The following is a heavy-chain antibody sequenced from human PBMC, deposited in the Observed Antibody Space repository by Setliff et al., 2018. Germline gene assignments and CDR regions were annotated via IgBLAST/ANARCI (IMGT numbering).Heavy chain of an antibody. CDR2: INPSDGST. J-gene: IGHJ4*02. D-gene: IGHD3-3*01. CDR1: GYTLTELS. V-gene: IGHV1-46*01. Sequence: GASVKVSCKVSGYTLTELSRHWVRQAPGQGLEWMGVINPSDGSTTYAQKFQGRVKMTRDTSTNTVYMQLSSLRSEDTAVYYCARESTAKNFWGEYSDYWGQGTLVTVSS. CDR3: ARESTAKNFWGEYSDY.